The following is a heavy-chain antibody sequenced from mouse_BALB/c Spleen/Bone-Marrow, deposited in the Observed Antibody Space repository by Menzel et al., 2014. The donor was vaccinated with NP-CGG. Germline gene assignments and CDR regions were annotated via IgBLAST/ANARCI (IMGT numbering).Heavy chain of an antibody. Sequence: EVKLMESGGGLVQPGGSRKLSCAASGFIFSSFGMHWVRQAPEKGLEWVAYISSGSSTIYYADTVKGRFTISRDNPKNTLFLQMTSLRSEDTAMYYCARAGMDYWGQGTSVTVSS. CDR1: GFIFSSFG. J-gene: IGHJ4*01. CDR2: ISSGSSTI. D-gene: IGHD3-3*01. V-gene: IGHV5-17*02. CDR3: ARAGMDY.